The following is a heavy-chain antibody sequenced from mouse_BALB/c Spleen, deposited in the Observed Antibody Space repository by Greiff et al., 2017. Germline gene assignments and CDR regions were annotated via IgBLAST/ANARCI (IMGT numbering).Heavy chain of an antibody. CDR2: ISSGGST. V-gene: IGHV5-6-5*01. D-gene: IGHD2-3*01. CDR3: ARWGGIYDGYFYFDY. CDR1: GFTFSSYA. J-gene: IGHJ2*01. Sequence: EVQGVESGGGLVKPGGSLKLSCAASGFTFSSYAMSWVRQTPEKRLEWVASISSGGSTYYPDSVKARFTISRDNARNILYLQMSSLRSEDTAMYYCARWGGIYDGYFYFDYWGQGTTLTVSS.